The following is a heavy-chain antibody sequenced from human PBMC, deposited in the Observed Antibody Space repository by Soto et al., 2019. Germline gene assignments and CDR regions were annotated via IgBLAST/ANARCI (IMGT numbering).Heavy chain of an antibody. J-gene: IGHJ3*02. CDR2: VYYSGCT. V-gene: IGHV4-61*01. Sequence: QVRLQESGPGLVRPSETRSLICTVSGGSVNTGLNYWGWIRQPPGKVPEWLGYVYYSGCTIYNPSVESRAATLLGTSANQSCLRQTSVTAADTALYDCVRQYSFDRAGGLCFQAFYIWGRGPKVPVSS. D-gene: IGHD2-8*02. CDR3: VRQYSFDRAGGLCFQAFYI. CDR1: GGSVNTGLNY.